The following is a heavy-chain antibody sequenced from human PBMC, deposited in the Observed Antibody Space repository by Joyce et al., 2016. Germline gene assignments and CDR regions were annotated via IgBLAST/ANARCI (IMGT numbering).Heavy chain of an antibody. CDR1: GFSFRNAW. J-gene: IGHJ3*01. CDR2: VKSKSQGGTT. CDR3: VTGLCIGTACHWDDAFDV. D-gene: IGHD2-2*01. V-gene: IGHV3-15*01. Sequence: EVQLVESGGGLVKPGGSLRLSCAASGFSFRNAWVTWVRQAPGKGLAWVGRVKSKSQGGTTDYGAPVKGRFTISRDDSRDTAYLQMNSLKSEDTGVYFCVTGLCIGTACHWDDAFDVWGQGTMVTVSS.